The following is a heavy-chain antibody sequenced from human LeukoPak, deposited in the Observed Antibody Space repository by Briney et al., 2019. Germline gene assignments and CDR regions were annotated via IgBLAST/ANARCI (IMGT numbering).Heavy chain of an antibody. J-gene: IGHJ4*02. CDR2: IYYSGST. Sequence: PSETLSLTCTVSGGSISSSSYYWGWIRQPPGKGLEWIGSIYYSGSTYYNPSLKSRVTISVDTSKNQFSLKLSSVTAADTAVYYCAREGPPMYSSSWYSDYWGQGTLVTVSS. D-gene: IGHD6-13*01. CDR3: AREGPPMYSSSWYSDY. V-gene: IGHV4-39*07. CDR1: GGSISSSSYY.